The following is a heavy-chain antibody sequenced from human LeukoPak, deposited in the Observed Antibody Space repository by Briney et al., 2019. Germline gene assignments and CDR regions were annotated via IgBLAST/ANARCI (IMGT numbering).Heavy chain of an antibody. Sequence: GSLRLSCAASGFTFSSYAMSWVRQAPGKGLEWVSGISGSGGSTYYTDSVKGRFTISRDNSKNTLYLLMNSLRAEDTAVYYCAKVDGVTIFEVFDFWGQGTLATVSS. J-gene: IGHJ4*02. D-gene: IGHD3-3*01. CDR2: ISGSGGST. V-gene: IGHV3-23*01. CDR1: GFTFSSYA. CDR3: AKVDGVTIFEVFDF.